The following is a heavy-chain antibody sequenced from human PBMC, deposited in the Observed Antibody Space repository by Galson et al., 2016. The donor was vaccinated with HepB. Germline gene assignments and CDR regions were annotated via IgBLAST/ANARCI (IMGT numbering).Heavy chain of an antibody. V-gene: IGHV3-73*01. CDR1: GFTFSGSA. J-gene: IGHJ6*04. CDR2: IRSKANNYGT. Sequence: LRLSCAASGFTFSGSALHWVRQASGKGLEWVGRIRSKANNYGTTYAASVKGRFAISRDDSKNMAYLQMNSLKTEDTAVYYCTRLTRDTVMVNGEGYFYYYGLDVWGKGTTVTVSS. D-gene: IGHD5-18*01. CDR3: TRLTRDTVMVNGEGYFYYYGLDV.